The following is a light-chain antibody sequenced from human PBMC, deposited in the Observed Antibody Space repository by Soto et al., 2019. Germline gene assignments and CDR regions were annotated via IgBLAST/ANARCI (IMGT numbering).Light chain of an antibody. CDR3: CSYAGSYTRV. V-gene: IGLV2-8*01. J-gene: IGLJ1*01. CDR1: TSDIGAYNY. CDR2: EVT. Sequence: SVLTQPPSASGSPGQSVTISCTGTTSDIGAYNYVSWYQQRPGKAPKLIIYEVTRRPSGVPDRIFGSKYDTTASLTVSGLQAEDEADYYCCSYAGSYTRVFGTGTKVTVL.